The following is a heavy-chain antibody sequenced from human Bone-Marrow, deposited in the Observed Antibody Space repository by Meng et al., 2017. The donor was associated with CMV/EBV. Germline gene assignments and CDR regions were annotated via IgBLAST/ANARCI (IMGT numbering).Heavy chain of an antibody. V-gene: IGHV4-59*01. J-gene: IGHJ6*02. CDR1: GGSISSYY. CDR2: IYYSGST. Sequence: GSLRLSCTVSGGSISSYYWSWIRQPPGKGLEWIGYIYYSGSTNYNPSPKSRVTISVDTSKNQFSLKLSSGTAADTAVYYCASVGNGGLIGDFWSGYYTDPYYYGMDVGGQGTTVTVSS. CDR3: ASVGNGGLIGDFWSGYYTDPYYYGMDV. D-gene: IGHD3-3*01.